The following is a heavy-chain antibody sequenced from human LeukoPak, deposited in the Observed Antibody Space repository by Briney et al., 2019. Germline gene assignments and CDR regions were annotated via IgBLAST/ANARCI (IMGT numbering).Heavy chain of an antibody. CDR3: ARDQGYYYDSSGYENFFDY. CDR2: INIDRSST. CDR1: GFTFSSYW. D-gene: IGHD3-22*01. Sequence: GGSLRLSCAASGFTFSSYWMHWVRQAQGKGLVRVSRINIDRSSTSYADSVKGRFTISRDNAKNTLYLQMNSLRAEDTAVYYCARDQGYYYDSSGYENFFDYWGQGTLVTVSS. J-gene: IGHJ4*02. V-gene: IGHV3-74*01.